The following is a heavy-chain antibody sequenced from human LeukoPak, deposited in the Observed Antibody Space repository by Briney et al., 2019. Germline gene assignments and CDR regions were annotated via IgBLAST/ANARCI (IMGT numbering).Heavy chain of an antibody. Sequence: PGGSLRLSCIASGFSFSNYNINWVRQAPGKGLEWVSSISGSSSHIHYGDSVKGRFTISRDNSKNTLYLQMNSLRAEDTAVYYCASSDNIAAAVHFDYWGQGTLVTVSS. CDR2: ISGSSSHI. V-gene: IGHV3-21*01. CDR1: GFSFSNYN. D-gene: IGHD6-13*01. J-gene: IGHJ4*02. CDR3: ASSDNIAAAVHFDY.